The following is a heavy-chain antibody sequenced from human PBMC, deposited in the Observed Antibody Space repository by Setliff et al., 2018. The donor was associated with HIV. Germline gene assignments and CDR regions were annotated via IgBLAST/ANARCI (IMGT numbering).Heavy chain of an antibody. CDR2: INPNNGDT. J-gene: IGHJ6*03. V-gene: IGHV1-2*06. Sequence: ASVKVSCKASGYTFTAYYLHWVRQAPGQGLEWMGRINPNNGDTSYAQKFQGRVTMTRDTSISTAYMELSRLRSDDTAVYYCAREFGAGIRQIVAGEFYYMDVWGKGTTVTVSS. CDR3: AREFGAGIRQIVAGEFYYMDV. D-gene: IGHD5-12*01. CDR1: GYTFTAYY.